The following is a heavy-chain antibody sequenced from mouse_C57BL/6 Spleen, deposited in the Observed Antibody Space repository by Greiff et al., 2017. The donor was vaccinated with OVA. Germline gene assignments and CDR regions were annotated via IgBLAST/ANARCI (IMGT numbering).Heavy chain of an antibody. D-gene: IGHD1-1*01. CDR2: IYPGSGST. Sequence: VQLQQPGAELVKPGASVKMSCKASGYTFTSYWITWVKQRPGQGLEWIGDIYPGSGSTNYNEKFKSKATLTVDTSSSLAYMQLSSLTSEDSAVYYCAREEITTVVAKGYFDVWGTGTTVTVSS. V-gene: IGHV1-55*01. J-gene: IGHJ1*03. CDR1: GYTFTSYW. CDR3: AREEITTVVAKGYFDV.